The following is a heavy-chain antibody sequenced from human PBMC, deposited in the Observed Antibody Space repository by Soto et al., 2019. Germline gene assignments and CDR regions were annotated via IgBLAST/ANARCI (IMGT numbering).Heavy chain of an antibody. CDR2: IILALGTP. Sequence: GASVKVSCKASGDSFTNYAFTWVRQAPGQGPEWLGGIILALGTPHYSQRFQGRLTITADESSSTVYMELGSLRLDDTAVYYCGRYCTNTKCRGGYYLDLWGQGTLVTVSS. V-gene: IGHV1-69*13. D-gene: IGHD2-8*01. CDR1: GDSFTNYA. CDR3: GRYCTNTKCRGGYYLDL. J-gene: IGHJ5*02.